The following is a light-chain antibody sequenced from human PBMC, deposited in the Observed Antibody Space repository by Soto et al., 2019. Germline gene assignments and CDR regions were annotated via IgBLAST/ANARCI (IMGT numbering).Light chain of an antibody. CDR2: WAS. CDR1: QNNKNY. CDR3: QDYYSSWT. Sequence: DIVMTQSPDSLAVSLGERATINCKSSQNNKNYLAWYQQKTGQPPKLLIDWASTRASGVTDRFSGSGSGTDFTLTISSLQAEDVGIYYCQDYYSSWTFGQGTKVEIK. V-gene: IGKV4-1*01. J-gene: IGKJ1*01.